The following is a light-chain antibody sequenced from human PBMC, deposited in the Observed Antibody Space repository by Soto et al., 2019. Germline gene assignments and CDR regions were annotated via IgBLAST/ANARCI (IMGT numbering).Light chain of an antibody. CDR3: NSYATGNTRV. V-gene: IGLV2-14*01. J-gene: IGLJ1*01. Sequence: SARRLPSSVCGSPEQSNPISCTGSISYIGDYDYVSWYQQHPGKAPKVLISEVSNRPSGVSNRFSGSKSGNTASLTISGLQAEDEADYYCNSYATGNTRVFGTGTKVTV. CDR1: ISYIGDYDY. CDR2: EVS.